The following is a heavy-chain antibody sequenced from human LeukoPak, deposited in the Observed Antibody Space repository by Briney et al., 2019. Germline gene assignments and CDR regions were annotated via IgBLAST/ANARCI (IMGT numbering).Heavy chain of an antibody. D-gene: IGHD6-19*01. V-gene: IGHV3-48*03. Sequence: GGSLRLSCAASGFTFSSYEMNWVRQAPGKGLEWVSYISSSGSTVYYADSVKGRFTISRDNAKNSLYLQMNSLRAEDTAVYYCASGIQWLLPPWGAFDIWGQGTMVTVSS. CDR2: ISSSGSTV. CDR1: GFTFSSYE. CDR3: ASGIQWLLPPWGAFDI. J-gene: IGHJ3*02.